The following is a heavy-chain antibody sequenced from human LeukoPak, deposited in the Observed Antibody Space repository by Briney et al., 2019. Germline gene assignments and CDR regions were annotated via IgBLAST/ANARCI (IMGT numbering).Heavy chain of an antibody. CDR2: IVGNGGDI. CDR1: GFTFSTYA. CDR3: AKDRIPDGKYSIDF. Sequence: GGSLRLSCAASGFTFSTYAMNWVRQAPGKGLEWVSVIVGNGGDIDYADSVKGRFTISRDNSKNTLYLQMNSLRAEDTAVYYCAKDRIPDGKYSIDFWGQGTLVTVSS. J-gene: IGHJ4*02. D-gene: IGHD2-15*01. V-gene: IGHV3-23*01.